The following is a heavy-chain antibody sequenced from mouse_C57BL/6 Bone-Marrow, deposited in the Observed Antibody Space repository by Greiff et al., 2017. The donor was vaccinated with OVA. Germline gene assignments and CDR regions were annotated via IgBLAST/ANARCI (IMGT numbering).Heavy chain of an antibody. V-gene: IGHV1-39*01. CDR1: GYSFTDYN. J-gene: IGHJ1*03. CDR3: ARREEAITTVVEYFDV. Sequence: VQLQQSGPELVKPGASVKISCKASGYSFTDYNMNWVKQSNGKSLEWIGVINPNYGTTSYNQQFKGKATLTVAQSSSTAYMQLNSLTSEDSAVYYCARREEAITTVVEYFDVWGTGTTVTVSS. CDR2: INPNYGTT. D-gene: IGHD1-1*01.